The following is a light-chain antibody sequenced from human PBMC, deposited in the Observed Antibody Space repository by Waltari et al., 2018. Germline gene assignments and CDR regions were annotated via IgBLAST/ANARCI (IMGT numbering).Light chain of an antibody. CDR1: SGDIGAYYY. CDR2: DVN. V-gene: IGLV2-14*03. CDR3: SSYTLTNTRV. J-gene: IGLJ1*01. Sequence: QSALTQPASASGSPGQSIAISSTGSSGDIGAYYYVSWYQQHPGKAPKLNIYDVNNRPAGGSHRFSGSKSGSTASLTISGLQAEDEADYYCSSYTLTNTRVFGPGTKVTVL.